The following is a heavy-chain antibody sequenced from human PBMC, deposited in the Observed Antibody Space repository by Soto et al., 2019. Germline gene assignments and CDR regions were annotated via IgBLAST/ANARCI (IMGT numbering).Heavy chain of an antibody. Sequence: PSETLSLTGAVSGGSIRNRSCSWTWLWQPPGKGLEWIGYIYHTGNTYYNPSLKSRVTISGYRSKNQFTLNLSSGTAADPAAYYCARNVAADAALGVWGPWTMSTVSS. CDR1: GGSIRNRSCS. D-gene: IGHD2-15*01. V-gene: IGHV4-30-2*01. CDR2: IYHTGNT. J-gene: IGHJ3*01. CDR3: ARNVAADAALGV.